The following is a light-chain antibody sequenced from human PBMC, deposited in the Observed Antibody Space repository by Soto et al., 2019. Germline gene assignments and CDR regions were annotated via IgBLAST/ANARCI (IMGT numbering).Light chain of an antibody. V-gene: IGLV3-1*01. CDR2: QDG. Sequence: SYELTQPPSVSVSPGQTASITCSGDKLGDKYACWYQQKPGQSPVLVIYQDGKRPSGIPERFSGSNSGNTATLTISGTQAMDEADYYCQAWDSSTVVFGGGTKLT. J-gene: IGLJ2*01. CDR3: QAWDSSTVV. CDR1: KLGDKY.